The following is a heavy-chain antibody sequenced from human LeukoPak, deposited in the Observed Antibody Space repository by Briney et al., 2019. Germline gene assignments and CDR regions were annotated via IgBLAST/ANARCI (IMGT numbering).Heavy chain of an antibody. J-gene: IGHJ4*02. Sequence: PGRSLRLSCAASGFTFSSYGMHWVRQAPGKGLEWVAVISYDGSNKYYADSVKGRFTISRDNSKNTLYLQMNSLRAEDTAVYYCAKDRGNSYGHFDYWGQGTLVTVSS. CDR1: GFTFSSYG. D-gene: IGHD5-18*01. CDR3: AKDRGNSYGHFDY. CDR2: ISYDGSNK. V-gene: IGHV3-30*18.